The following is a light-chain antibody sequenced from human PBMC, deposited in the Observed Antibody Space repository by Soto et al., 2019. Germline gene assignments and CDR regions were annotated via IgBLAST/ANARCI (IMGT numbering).Light chain of an antibody. J-gene: IGKJ1*01. V-gene: IGKV3-20*01. CDR1: QSVSNY. CDR3: QQYGSSPTWT. CDR2: GAS. Sequence: EIVLTQSPATLSLSPGERATLSCRASQSVSNYLAWYQQKPGQAPRLLIYGASNRATGIPDRFSGSGSGTDFTLTISRLEPEDSAVYYCQQYGSSPTWTFGQGTKVDIK.